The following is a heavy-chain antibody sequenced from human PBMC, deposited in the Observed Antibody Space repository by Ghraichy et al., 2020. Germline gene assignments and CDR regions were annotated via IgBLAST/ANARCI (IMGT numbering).Heavy chain of an antibody. J-gene: IGHJ4*02. CDR2: IRSKAYGGTT. D-gene: IGHD1-26*01. CDR3: TRDTVGAAYYFDY. CDR1: GFTFGDYA. Sequence: GALRLSCTASGFTFGDYAMSWFRQAPGKGLEWVGFIRSKAYGGTTEYAASVKGRFTISRDDSKSIAYLQMNSLKTEDTAVYYCTRDTVGAAYYFDYWGQGTLVTVSS. V-gene: IGHV3-49*03.